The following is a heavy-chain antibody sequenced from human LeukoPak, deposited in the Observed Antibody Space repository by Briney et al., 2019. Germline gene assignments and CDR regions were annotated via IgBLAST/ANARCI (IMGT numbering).Heavy chain of an antibody. J-gene: IGHJ4*02. CDR1: GGSISSSSYY. CDR2: IYYSGST. Sequence: RPSETLSLTCTVSGGSISSSSYYWGWIRQPPGKGLEWIGSIYYSGSTYYNPSLKSRVTISVDKSKNQFSLKLSSVTAADTAVYYCARRKDAVMAYFDYWGQGTLVTVSS. CDR3: ARRKDAVMAYFDY. V-gene: IGHV4-39*07. D-gene: IGHD3-16*01.